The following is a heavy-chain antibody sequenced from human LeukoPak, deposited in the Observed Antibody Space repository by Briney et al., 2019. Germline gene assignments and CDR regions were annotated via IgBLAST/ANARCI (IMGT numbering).Heavy chain of an antibody. CDR1: GGSFSGYY. J-gene: IGHJ4*02. D-gene: IGHD6-25*01. CDR3: ARLSGRFDY. Sequence: SETLSLTCAVYGGSFSGYYWSWVRQPPGKGLEWIGEINHSGSTNYNPSLKSRVTISVDTSKNQFSLKLSSVTAADTAVYYCARLSGRFDYWGQGTLVTVSS. CDR2: INHSGST. V-gene: IGHV4-34*01.